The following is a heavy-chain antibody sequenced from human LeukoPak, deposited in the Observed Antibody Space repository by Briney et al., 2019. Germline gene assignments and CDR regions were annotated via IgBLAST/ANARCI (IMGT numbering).Heavy chain of an antibody. V-gene: IGHV4-59*01. CDR1: GGSITGYY. D-gene: IGHD3-10*01. CDR2: IYYDGNT. CDR3: ARDQGISSDLDAFVI. Sequence: PSETLSLTCTVSGGSITGYYWNWIRQPPGKGLEWIGYIYYDGNTNYSPSVKSEVTISLDMSKNQVSLKLSSVTAADTAVYYCARDQGISSDLDAFVIWGQGTMVTVSS. J-gene: IGHJ3*02.